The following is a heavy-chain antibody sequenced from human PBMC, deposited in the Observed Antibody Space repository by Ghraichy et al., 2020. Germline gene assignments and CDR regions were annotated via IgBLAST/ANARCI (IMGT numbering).Heavy chain of an antibody. V-gene: IGHV3-30-3*01. CDR2: ISSEGSAK. Sequence: GGSLRLSCVASGFTFSSSSMHWVRQAPGKGLEWLTVISSEGSAKYYADSVKGRFTISRDNSKNTLYLQINSLRTEDTAVYYCARPMTTVPNGANFDYWGQGTLVTVSS. CDR3: ARPMTTVPNGANFDY. CDR1: GFTFSSSS. J-gene: IGHJ4*02. D-gene: IGHD4-17*01.